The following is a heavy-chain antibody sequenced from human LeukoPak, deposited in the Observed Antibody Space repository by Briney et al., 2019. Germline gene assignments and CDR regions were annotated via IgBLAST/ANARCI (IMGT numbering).Heavy chain of an antibody. CDR1: GGSISSSNW. J-gene: IGHJ1*01. CDR2: IYHSGST. CDR3: ARKTATAFSGYFQH. Sequence: SETLSLTCAVSGGSISSSNWWSWVRQPPGKVLEWIGEIYHSGSTNYNPSLKSRVTISVDKSKNQFSLKLSSVTAADTAVYYCARKTATAFSGYFQHWGQGTLVTVSS. D-gene: IGHD5-24*01. V-gene: IGHV4-4*02.